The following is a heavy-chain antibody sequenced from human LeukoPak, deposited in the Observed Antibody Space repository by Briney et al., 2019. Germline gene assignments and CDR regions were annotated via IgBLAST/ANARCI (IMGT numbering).Heavy chain of an antibody. V-gene: IGHV4-59*07. CDR3: AKGGWSLDI. D-gene: IGHD6-19*01. Sequence: PSDTLTLTCTVSGGSISGSYWSWIRQSPGKGLEWIGYIYYNGNTDYNPPLRSRLTMSVDTSKNQFSLKLTSVTAADTALYYCAKGGWSLDIWGQGTMVAVSS. CDR1: GGSISGSY. J-gene: IGHJ3*02. CDR2: IYYNGNT.